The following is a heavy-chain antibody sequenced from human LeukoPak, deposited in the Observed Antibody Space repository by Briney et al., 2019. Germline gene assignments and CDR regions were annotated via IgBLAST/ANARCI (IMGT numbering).Heavy chain of an antibody. J-gene: IGHJ5*02. V-gene: IGHV4-59*01. CDR3: ARVTAAADTGWFDT. Sequence: SETLSLTCTVSGGSISSYYWSWIRQPPGKGLEWIGYIYYSGSTNYNPSLKSRVTISVDTSKNQFSLKLSSVTAADMAVYYCARVTAAADTGWFDTWGQGTLVTVSS. D-gene: IGHD6-13*01. CDR1: GGSISSYY. CDR2: IYYSGST.